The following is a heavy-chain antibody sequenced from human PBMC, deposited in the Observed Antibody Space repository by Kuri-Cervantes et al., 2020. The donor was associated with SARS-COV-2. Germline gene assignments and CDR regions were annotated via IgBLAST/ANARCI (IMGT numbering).Heavy chain of an antibody. CDR2: ISSNGGST. Sequence: GESLKISCAASGFTFSSYDMHWVRQAPGKGLEYVSAISSNGGSTYYADSVKGRFTISRDNSKNTLYLQMSSLRAEDTAVYYCVKDHAAAGTTYFDYWGQGTLVTVSS. V-gene: IGHV3-64D*08. CDR3: VKDHAAAGTTYFDY. D-gene: IGHD6-13*01. CDR1: GFTFSSYD. J-gene: IGHJ4*02.